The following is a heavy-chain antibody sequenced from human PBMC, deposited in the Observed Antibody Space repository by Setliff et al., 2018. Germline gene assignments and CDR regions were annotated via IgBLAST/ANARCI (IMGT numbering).Heavy chain of an antibody. V-gene: IGHV3-7*01. D-gene: IGHD1-26*01. CDR2: INEDGSEK. CDR1: GFTFNNYW. CDR3: ARGAQWGYSGEDYFDY. J-gene: IGHJ4*02. Sequence: SLRLSCAASGFTFNNYWMNWVRQAPGKGLEWVASINEDGSEKYYVDSVKGRFTISRDNSKNTLYLQMGSLRAEDTAVYYCARGAQWGYSGEDYFDYWGQGTLVTVSS.